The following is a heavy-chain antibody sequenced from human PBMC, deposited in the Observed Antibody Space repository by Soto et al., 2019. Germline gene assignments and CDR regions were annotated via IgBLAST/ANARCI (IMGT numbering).Heavy chain of an antibody. V-gene: IGHV1-3*01. CDR1: GYTFTSYA. D-gene: IGHD5-12*01. J-gene: IGHJ4*02. Sequence: ASVKVSCKASGYTFTSYAIHWVRQAPGQRLEWMGWINAGNGNTKYSQKFQGRVIITRDTSAGTAYMELRSLRSEDTAVYYCATPIVAFYWGQGTLVTVSA. CDR2: INAGNGNT. CDR3: ATPIVAFY.